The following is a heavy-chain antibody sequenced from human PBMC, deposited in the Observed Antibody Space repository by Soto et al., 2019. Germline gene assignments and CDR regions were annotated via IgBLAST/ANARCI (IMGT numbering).Heavy chain of an antibody. D-gene: IGHD3-22*01. CDR1: GFTFSSYW. CDR2: IKEDGSDK. Sequence: GGSLRLSCAASGFTFSSYWMTWVRQAPGKGLEWVANIKEDGSDKNYVDSLKGRFTISRDNSKNTLYLQMNSLRAEDTAVYYCAKASSYYDSSGYYILWGQGTLVTVSS. V-gene: IGHV3-7*03. J-gene: IGHJ4*02. CDR3: AKASSYYDSSGYYIL.